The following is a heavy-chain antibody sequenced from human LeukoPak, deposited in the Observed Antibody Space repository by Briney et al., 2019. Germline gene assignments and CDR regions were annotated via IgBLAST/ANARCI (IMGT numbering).Heavy chain of an antibody. V-gene: IGHV1-2*06. D-gene: IGHD4-23*01. CDR1: GYTFTGYY. CDR3: ARDPAVGDFDY. Sequence: ASVKVSCKASGYTFTGYYMHWVRQALGQGLEWMGRVNPNSGGTNYAQKYQGRVTMTRDTSISTAYMELNRLRSDDTAVYYCARDPAVGDFDYWGQGTLVTVSS. J-gene: IGHJ4*02. CDR2: VNPNSGGT.